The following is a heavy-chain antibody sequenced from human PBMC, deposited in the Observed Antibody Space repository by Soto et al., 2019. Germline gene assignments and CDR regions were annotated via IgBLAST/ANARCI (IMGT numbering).Heavy chain of an antibody. CDR2: ITRSGNT. CDR1: GGSFSGHY. J-gene: IGHJ4*02. CDR3: ATRRIVVVVAATNFDY. V-gene: IGHV4-34*01. D-gene: IGHD2-15*01. Sequence: SETLSLTCAVYGGSFSGHYWTWIRQPPGKGLEWVGEITRSGNTNYNPSLKSRVTISVDTSKNQFSLKLSSVTAADTAVYYCATRRIVVVVAATNFDYWGQGTLVTVSS.